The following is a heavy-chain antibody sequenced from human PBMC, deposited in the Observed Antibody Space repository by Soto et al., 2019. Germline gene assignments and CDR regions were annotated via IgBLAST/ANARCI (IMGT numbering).Heavy chain of an antibody. CDR2: IIPIFGTA. J-gene: IGHJ6*02. D-gene: IGHD2-2*01. Sequence: SVKVSCKASGGTFSSYAISWVRQAPGQGLEWMGGIIPIFGTANYAQKFQGRVTITADESTSTAYMELSSLRSEDTAVYYCARGGKGCSSTSCPLHYYYYYGMDVWGQGTTVTVS. CDR3: ARGGKGCSSTSCPLHYYYYYGMDV. V-gene: IGHV1-69*13. CDR1: GGTFSSYA.